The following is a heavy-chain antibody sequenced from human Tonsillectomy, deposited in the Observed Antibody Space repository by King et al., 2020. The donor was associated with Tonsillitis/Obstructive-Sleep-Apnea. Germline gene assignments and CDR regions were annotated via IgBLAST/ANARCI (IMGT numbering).Heavy chain of an antibody. CDR1: GYSFTSYW. J-gene: IGHJ5*02. CDR3: ARHRSSTRSDWTEVEGCFDP. Sequence: VQLVQSGAEVKKPGESLKISCKGSGYSFTSYWIGWVRQMPGKGLEWMGIIYPGDSDTRYSPSFQGQVTISADKSISTAYLQWSSLKASDTAMYYCARHRSSTRSDWTEVEGCFDPWGQGTLVTVSS. CDR2: IYPGDSDT. D-gene: IGHD2-2*01. V-gene: IGHV5-51*01.